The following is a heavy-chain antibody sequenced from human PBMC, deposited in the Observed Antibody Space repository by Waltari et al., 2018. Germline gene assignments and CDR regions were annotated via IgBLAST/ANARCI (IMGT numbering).Heavy chain of an antibody. CDR3: ARALNYPLGVFDY. V-gene: IGHV4-59*11. CDR1: GGSISSHY. Sequence: QVQLQESGPGLVKPSETLSLTCTVSGGSISSHYWSWIRQPPGKGLEWIGYIYYSGSTNSNPSLKSRVTISVDTSKNQFSLKLSSVTAADTAVYYCARALNYPLGVFDYWGQGTLVTVSS. J-gene: IGHJ4*02. CDR2: IYYSGST. D-gene: IGHD1-26*01.